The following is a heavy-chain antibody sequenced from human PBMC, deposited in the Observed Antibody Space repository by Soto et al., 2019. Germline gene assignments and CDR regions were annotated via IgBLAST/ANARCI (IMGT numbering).Heavy chain of an antibody. CDR2: FSGTTTST. V-gene: IGHV3-23*01. J-gene: IGHJ4*02. Sequence: PGGSLRLSCAASGFIFSSYAMSWVRQAPGKGLEWVSAFSGTTTSTYYAASVKGRFTISRDNSKNTLYLQMNSLKAEDTAVYYCAKGQKWELPFDYWGQGALVTVPQ. CDR3: AKGQKWELPFDY. CDR1: GFIFSSYA. D-gene: IGHD1-26*01.